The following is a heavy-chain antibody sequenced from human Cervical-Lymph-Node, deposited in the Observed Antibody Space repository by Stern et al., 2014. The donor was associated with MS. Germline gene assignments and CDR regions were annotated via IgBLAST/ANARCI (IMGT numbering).Heavy chain of an antibody. J-gene: IGHJ6*02. D-gene: IGHD2-21*02. CDR3: ARDVGTARPWGWSYGMDV. CDR2: IKQDGSEK. Sequence: VQLVQSGGGLFQPGGSLRLSCAASGFPFSSYWMSWVRQAPGQGLEWVANIKQDGSEKDDGDSGKGRFTISRDNAKNSLYLQMNSLRAEDTAVYYCARDVGTARPWGWSYGMDVGGQGTTVTVSS. CDR1: GFPFSSYW. V-gene: IGHV3-7*01.